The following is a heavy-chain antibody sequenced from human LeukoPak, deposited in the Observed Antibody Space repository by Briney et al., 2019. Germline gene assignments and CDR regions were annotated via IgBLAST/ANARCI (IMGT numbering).Heavy chain of an antibody. CDR1: GFTVSSNY. CDR2: IYSGGST. D-gene: IGHD3-16*01. Sequence: GGSLRLSCAASGFTVSSNYMSWVRQAPGKGLEWVSVIYSGGSTYYADSVKGRFTISRDNSKNTLYLQMNSLRAEDTAVYYCAKVPYTIPPYYFDYWGQGTLVTVSS. V-gene: IGHV3-53*01. J-gene: IGHJ4*02. CDR3: AKVPYTIPPYYFDY.